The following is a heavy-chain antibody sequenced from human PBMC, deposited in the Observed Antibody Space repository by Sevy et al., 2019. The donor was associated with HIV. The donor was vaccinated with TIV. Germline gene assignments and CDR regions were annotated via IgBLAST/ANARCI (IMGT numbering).Heavy chain of an antibody. CDR3: ARDSVVGWGAPGDYDFWSGYWVGAGALDI. V-gene: IGHV3-48*02. CDR2: ISSSSSTI. J-gene: IGHJ3*02. CDR1: GFTFSSYS. Sequence: GGSLRLSCAASGFTFSSYSMNWVRQAPGKGLEWVSYISSSSSTIYYADSVKGRFTISRDNAKNSLYLQMNSLRDEDTAVYYCARDSVVGWGAPGDYDFWSGYWVGAGALDIWGQGTMVTVSS. D-gene: IGHD3-3*01.